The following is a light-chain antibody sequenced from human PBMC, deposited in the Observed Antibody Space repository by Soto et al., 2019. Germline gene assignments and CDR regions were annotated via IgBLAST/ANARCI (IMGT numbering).Light chain of an antibody. CDR1: HDISTF. V-gene: IGKV1-27*01. J-gene: IGKJ2*01. Sequence: DIQMTQSPPSLSASVGDRVTITCRASHDISTFLAWYQQKPGKVPKLLIYTASTLQSGVPSRFSGSGSGTDFTLTISSLQPEDFATYYCQQSYSTPYTFGQGTKVDIK. CDR2: TAS. CDR3: QQSYSTPYT.